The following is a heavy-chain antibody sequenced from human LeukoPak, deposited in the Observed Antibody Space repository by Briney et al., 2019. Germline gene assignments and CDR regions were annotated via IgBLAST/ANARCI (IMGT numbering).Heavy chain of an antibody. Sequence: AGSLRLPCAASGFTFSSYGMHWVRQAPGKGLEWVGFIRYDGSNKYYADSVKGRFTISRDNSMNTLYLQMNSLRAEDTAGYACARVMDGIGGAFDHWGQGTLVTVSS. CDR1: GFTFSSYG. J-gene: IGHJ4*02. V-gene: IGHV3-30*02. CDR3: ARVMDGIGGAFDH. CDR2: IRYDGSNK. D-gene: IGHD1-26*01.